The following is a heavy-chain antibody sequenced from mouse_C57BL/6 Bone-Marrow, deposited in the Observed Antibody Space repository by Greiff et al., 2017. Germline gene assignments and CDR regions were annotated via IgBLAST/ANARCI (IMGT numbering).Heavy chain of an antibody. V-gene: IGHV14-2*01. CDR3: ARGSRWLLPVVY. Sequence: EVQLQQSGAELVKPGASVKLSCTASGFNIKDYYMHWVQHRTEQGLEWIGRIDPEDGETKYAPKFQGTATITADTSSNTAYLQRSSLTSEDTAVYYWARGSRWLLPVVYWGQGTTRTVSS. J-gene: IGHJ2*01. D-gene: IGHD2-3*01. CDR2: IDPEDGET. CDR1: GFNIKDYY.